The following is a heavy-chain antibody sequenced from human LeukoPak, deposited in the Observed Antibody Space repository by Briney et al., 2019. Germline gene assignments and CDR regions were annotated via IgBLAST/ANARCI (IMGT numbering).Heavy chain of an antibody. D-gene: IGHD3-10*02. CDR2: INSDGNIT. J-gene: IGHJ3*02. V-gene: IGHV3-74*01. CDR1: GFIFSSYW. Sequence: GGSLRLSCTASGFIFSSYWMHWVRQAPGKGLVWLSRINSDGNITTYADSVRGRFTISRDNAKNRLYLQMSSLRVDDTAVYFCARRGLVPAFDIWGQGTVVSVTS. CDR3: ARRGLVPAFDI.